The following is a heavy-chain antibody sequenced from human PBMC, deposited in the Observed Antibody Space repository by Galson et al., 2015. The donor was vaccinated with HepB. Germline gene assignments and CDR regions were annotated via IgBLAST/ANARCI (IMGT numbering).Heavy chain of an antibody. CDR3: AKERINMVRGAHHHGAFDI. CDR1: GFTFSSYD. D-gene: IGHD3-10*01. CDR2: IRGSGGT. Sequence: SLRLSCAASGFTFSSYDVNWVRQAPGKGLEWVSGIRGSGGTDYVDSVKGRFTISRDNSKNTLYLQMNSLRAEDTAIYYCAKERINMVRGAHHHGAFDIWGQGTLVTVSS. V-gene: IGHV3-23*01. J-gene: IGHJ3*02.